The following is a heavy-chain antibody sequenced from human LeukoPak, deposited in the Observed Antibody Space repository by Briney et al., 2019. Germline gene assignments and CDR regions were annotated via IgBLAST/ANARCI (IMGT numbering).Heavy chain of an antibody. J-gene: IGHJ4*02. CDR3: ATGYPSCTSASCYNF. V-gene: IGHV1-8*01. D-gene: IGHD2-2*02. CDR2: MDPNSGNT. Sequence: GASVKLSRKTSGYTFTNYDINWIRQAPGQGLEWVGWMDPNSGNTGYAKKFQSRVTMTRNASIGKAYMELTTLTAADAAIYYCATGYPSCTSASCYNFWGQGTLVSVPS. CDR1: GYTFTNYD.